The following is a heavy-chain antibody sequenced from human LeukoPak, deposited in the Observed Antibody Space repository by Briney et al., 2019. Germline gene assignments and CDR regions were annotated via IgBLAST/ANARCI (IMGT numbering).Heavy chain of an antibody. CDR1: GGSFGGYY. CDR3: ARKPHTYLYYYGMDV. Sequence: SETLSLTCAVYGGSFGGYYWSWIRQPPGKGLEWIGEINHSGSTNYNPSLKSRVTISVDTSKNQFSLKLSSVTAADTAVYYCARKPHTYLYYYGMDVWGQGTTVTVSS. CDR2: INHSGST. J-gene: IGHJ6*02. D-gene: IGHD3-16*01. V-gene: IGHV4-34*01.